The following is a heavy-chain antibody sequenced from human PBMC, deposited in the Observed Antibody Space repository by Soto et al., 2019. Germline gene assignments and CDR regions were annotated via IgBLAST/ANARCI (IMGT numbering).Heavy chain of an antibody. D-gene: IGHD1-26*01. CDR1: GGSISSSSYY. V-gene: IGHV4-39*01. CDR3: ARQGPVGATVDY. CDR2: IYYSGST. J-gene: IGHJ4*02. Sequence: SETLSLTCTVSGGSISSSSYYWGWIRQPPGKGLEWIGSIYYSGSTYYNPSLKSRVTISVDTSKNQFSLKLGSVTAADTAVYYCARQGPVGATVDYWGQGTLVTVSS.